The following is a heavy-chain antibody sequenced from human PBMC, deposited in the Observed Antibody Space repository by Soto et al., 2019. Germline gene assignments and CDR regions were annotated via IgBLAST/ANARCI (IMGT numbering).Heavy chain of an antibody. D-gene: IGHD3-10*02. V-gene: IGHV4-31*03. J-gene: IGHJ2*01. CDR3: ARERYYYVGRGCYFDL. CDR2: IYYSGIT. Sequence: QVQLQESGPGLVKPSQTLSLTCTVSGGPITSGDYYWSWVRQHPGKGLEWIGYIYYSGITYYSPSLRSRITISLEAPDNYFSLKLNSVTAADTAVYYCARERYYYVGRGCYFDLWGRGTLVTVSS. CDR1: GGPITSGDYY.